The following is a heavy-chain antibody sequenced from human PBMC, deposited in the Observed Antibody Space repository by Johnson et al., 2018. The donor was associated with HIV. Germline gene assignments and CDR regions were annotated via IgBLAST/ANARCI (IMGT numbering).Heavy chain of an antibody. J-gene: IGHJ3*02. CDR3: ARDHLRCAFDI. CDR2: IYSGGST. CDR1: GFTVSSNY. D-gene: IGHD4-17*01. V-gene: IGHV3-66*01. Sequence: VQLVESGGGVVQPGGSLRLSCAASGFTVSSNYMSWVRQAPGKGLEWVSVIYSGGSTYYADSVKGRFTISRDNSKNTLYLQMNSLRAEDTAVYYCARDHLRCAFDIWGQGTMVTVSS.